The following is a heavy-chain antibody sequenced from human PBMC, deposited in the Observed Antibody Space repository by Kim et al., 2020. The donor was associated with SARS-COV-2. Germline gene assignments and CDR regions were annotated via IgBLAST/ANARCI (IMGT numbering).Heavy chain of an antibody. D-gene: IGHD3-10*01. CDR3: AKYGSGSYSAMVLFQH. V-gene: IGHV3-23*01. CDR1: GFTFSSYA. Sequence: GGSLRLSCAASGFTFSSYAMSWVRQAPGKGLEWVSAISGSGGSTYYADSVKGRFTISRDNSKNTLYLQMNSLRAEDTAVYYCAKYGSGSYSAMVLFQHWGQGTLVTVSS. CDR2: ISGSGGST. J-gene: IGHJ1*01.